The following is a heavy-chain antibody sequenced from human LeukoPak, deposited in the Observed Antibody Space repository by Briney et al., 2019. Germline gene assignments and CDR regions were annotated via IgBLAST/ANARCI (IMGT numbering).Heavy chain of an antibody. D-gene: IGHD3-10*01. CDR2: IVVGSGNT. V-gene: IGHV1-58*02. Sequence: SVKVSCKASGFTFTSSAMQWVRQARGQRLEWIGWIVVGSGNTNYAQKFQERVTITRDMSTSTAYMELSSLRSEDTAVYYCAAAVIYYYGSGSQYGMDVWGQGTTVTVPS. J-gene: IGHJ6*02. CDR3: AAAVIYYYGSGSQYGMDV. CDR1: GFTFTSSA.